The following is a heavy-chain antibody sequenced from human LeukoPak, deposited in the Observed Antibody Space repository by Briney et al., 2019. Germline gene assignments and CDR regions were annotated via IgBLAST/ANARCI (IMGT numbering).Heavy chain of an antibody. CDR2: IYYSGST. D-gene: IGHD3-22*01. V-gene: IGHV4-59*06. Sequence: SETLSLTCTVSGGSISSYYWSWIRQHPGKGLEWIGYIYYSGSTYYNPSLKSRVTISVDTSKNQFSLKLSSVTAADTAVYYCARSNYDSSGYYYGYWGQGTLVTVSS. J-gene: IGHJ4*02. CDR1: GGSISSYY. CDR3: ARSNYDSSGYYYGY.